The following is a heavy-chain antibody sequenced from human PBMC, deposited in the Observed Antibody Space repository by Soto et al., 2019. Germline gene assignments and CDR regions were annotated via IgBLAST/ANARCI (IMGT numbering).Heavy chain of an antibody. CDR2: ISAYNGNT. CDR1: GYTSASYG. J-gene: IGHJ4*02. D-gene: IGHD6-19*01. Sequence: ASVKLSCKASGYTSASYGISWVRQAPGQGLEWMGWISAYNGNTNYAQKLQGQVTVSADRSTTTAFLQWSSLMASDTAIYYCARQHPLDSRVWYNWGQGTLVTVSS. CDR3: ARQHPLDSRVWYN. V-gene: IGHV1-18*01.